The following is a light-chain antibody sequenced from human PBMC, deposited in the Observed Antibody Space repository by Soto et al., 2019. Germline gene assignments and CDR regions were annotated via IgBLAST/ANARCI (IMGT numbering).Light chain of an antibody. J-gene: IGKJ1*01. CDR2: DAS. V-gene: IGKV3-11*01. Sequence: EIVLTQSPVTLSLSPGERATLSCRASQSVSKYLAWYQRKPGQAPRLLIYDASDRAAGIPPRFSGSGSGTDFTLTISSLEPEDFAVYFCQQCSDWPRTFGQGTKVDIK. CDR1: QSVSKY. CDR3: QQCSDWPRT.